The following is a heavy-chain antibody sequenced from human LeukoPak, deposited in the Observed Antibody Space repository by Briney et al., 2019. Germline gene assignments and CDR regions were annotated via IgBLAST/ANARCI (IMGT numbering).Heavy chain of an antibody. Sequence: SVKVSCKASGGTSSSYAISWVRQAPGQGLEWMGRIIPIFGTANYAQKFQGRVTITTDESTSTAYMELSSLRSEDTAVYYCASGVGIAAADYYFDYWGQGTLVTVSS. CDR3: ASGVGIAAADYYFDY. D-gene: IGHD6-13*01. CDR2: IIPIFGTA. V-gene: IGHV1-69*05. J-gene: IGHJ4*02. CDR1: GGTSSSYA.